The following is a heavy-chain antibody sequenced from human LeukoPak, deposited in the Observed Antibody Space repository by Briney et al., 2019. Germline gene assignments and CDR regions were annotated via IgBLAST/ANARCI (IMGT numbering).Heavy chain of an antibody. CDR1: GYTFTGYD. Sequence: ASVKLSFKASGYTFTGYDMHWVRQAPGQGLEWMGLINPNSSGTNYSQKFQGRVTMTRDTSISTAYMELSRMRSDATAVYYCAREVVVPAAHLGYSGSYYPNIDYWGQGTLVTVSS. CDR3: AREVVVPAAHLGYSGSYYPNIDY. CDR2: INPNSSGT. V-gene: IGHV1-2*02. J-gene: IGHJ4*02. D-gene: IGHD1-26*01.